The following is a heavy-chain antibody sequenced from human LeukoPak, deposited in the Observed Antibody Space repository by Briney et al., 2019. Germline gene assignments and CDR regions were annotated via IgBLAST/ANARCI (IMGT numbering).Heavy chain of an antibody. CDR1: GFTFSSYA. J-gene: IGHJ4*02. V-gene: IGHV3-7*01. CDR3: AAGGVN. Sequence: GGSLRLSCAASGFTFSSYAMSWFRQAPGKGLEWVANIKQDGSEKYYVDSVKGRFTISRDNAKNSLYLQMNSLRAEDTAVYYCAAGGVNWGQGTLVTVSS. D-gene: IGHD2-21*01. CDR2: IKQDGSEK.